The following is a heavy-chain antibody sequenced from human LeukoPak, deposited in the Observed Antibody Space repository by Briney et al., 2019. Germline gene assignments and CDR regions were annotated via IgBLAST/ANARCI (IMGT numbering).Heavy chain of an antibody. CDR3: AKCYSSGWYYFDY. CDR2: ISGSGGST. Sequence: SSISGSGGSTYYADSVKGRFTISRDNSKNTLYLQMNSLRAEDTAVYYCAKCYSSGWYYFDYWGQGTLVTVSS. D-gene: IGHD6-19*01. J-gene: IGHJ4*02. V-gene: IGHV3-23*01.